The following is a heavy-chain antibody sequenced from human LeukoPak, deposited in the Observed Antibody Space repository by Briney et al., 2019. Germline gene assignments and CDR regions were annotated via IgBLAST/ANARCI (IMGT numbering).Heavy chain of an antibody. CDR1: GYTLTELS. J-gene: IGHJ4*02. V-gene: IGHV1-24*01. CDR3: ATRGRFGELLSYYFDY. D-gene: IGHD3-10*01. Sequence: ASVKVSCKVSGYTLTELSMHWVRQAPGKGLEWMGGFDPEDGETIYAQKFQGRVTMTEDTSTDTAYMELSSLRSEDTAVYYCATRGRFGELLSYYFDYWGQGTLVTVSS. CDR2: FDPEDGET.